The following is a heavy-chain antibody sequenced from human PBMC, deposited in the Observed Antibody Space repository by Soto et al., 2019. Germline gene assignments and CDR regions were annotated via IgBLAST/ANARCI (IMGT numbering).Heavy chain of an antibody. CDR2: SRDKGNSYST. D-gene: IGHD1-26*01. Sequence: EVQLVESGGGLVQPGGSLRLSCAGSGFTFSDYYIDWVRQAPGKGLEWVGRSRDKGNSYSTDYAASVKGRFTVSRDASKNSLYLQRDSLKTEDTALYYCTRSIVGTTSSDYRGQGTLVTVSS. CDR3: TRSIVGTTSSDY. J-gene: IGHJ4*02. V-gene: IGHV3-72*01. CDR1: GFTFSDYY.